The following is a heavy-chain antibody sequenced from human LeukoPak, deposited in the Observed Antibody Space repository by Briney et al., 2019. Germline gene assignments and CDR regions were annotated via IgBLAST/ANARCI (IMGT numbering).Heavy chain of an antibody. J-gene: IGHJ4*02. D-gene: IGHD3-22*01. V-gene: IGHV4-31*03. CDR1: GGSISSGGYY. CDR2: IYYSGST. CDR3: ASLSDYYDSSGYYSYGFDY. Sequence: SETLSLTCTVSGGSISSGGYYWSWLRQHPGKGLEWIVYIYYSGSTYYNPSLKSRVTISVDTSKNQFSLKLSSVTAADTAVYYCASLSDYYDSSGYYSYGFDYWGQGTLVTVPS.